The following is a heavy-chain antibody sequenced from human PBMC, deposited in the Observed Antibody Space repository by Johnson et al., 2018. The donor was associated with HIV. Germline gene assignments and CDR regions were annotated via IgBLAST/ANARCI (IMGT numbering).Heavy chain of an antibody. CDR2: IYSGGST. CDR3: ARDHDPIAAAQGAFDI. D-gene: IGHD6-13*01. CDR1: GFTVSSSY. J-gene: IGHJ3*02. Sequence: VQLVESGGGLIQPGGSLRLSCAASGFTVSSSYMSWVRQAPGKGLEWVSVIYSGGSTYSADSVKGRFTISRDSSKNSLYLQMNSLRAEDTAVYYCARDHDPIAAAQGAFDIWGQGTMVTVSS. V-gene: IGHV3-53*01.